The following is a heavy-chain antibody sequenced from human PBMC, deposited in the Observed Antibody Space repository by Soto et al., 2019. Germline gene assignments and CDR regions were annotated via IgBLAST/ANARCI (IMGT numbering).Heavy chain of an antibody. CDR2: TYSGGST. CDR1: GFTVSSNY. CDR3: ARDSTSFGFMDV. D-gene: IGHD3-3*01. Sequence: GGSLRLSCAASGFTVSSNYMSWVRQAPGKGLEWVSVTYSGGSTDYADSVKGRFTISRDNSKNTLYLQMNSLRAEDTAVYYCARDSTSFGFMDVWGKGTTVTVSS. V-gene: IGHV3-66*01. J-gene: IGHJ6*03.